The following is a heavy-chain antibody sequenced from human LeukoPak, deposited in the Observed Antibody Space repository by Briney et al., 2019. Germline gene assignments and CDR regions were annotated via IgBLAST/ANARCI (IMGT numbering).Heavy chain of an antibody. CDR1: GGTFSSYA. Sequence: ASVKVSCKASGGTFSSYAISWVRQAPGQGLEWMGGIIPIFGTANYAQKFQGRVTITADESTGTAYMELSSLRSEDTAVYYCARNPGYCSSTSCYSYYFDYWGQGTLVTVSS. D-gene: IGHD2-2*01. V-gene: IGHV1-69*13. CDR3: ARNPGYCSSTSCYSYYFDY. CDR2: IIPIFGTA. J-gene: IGHJ4*02.